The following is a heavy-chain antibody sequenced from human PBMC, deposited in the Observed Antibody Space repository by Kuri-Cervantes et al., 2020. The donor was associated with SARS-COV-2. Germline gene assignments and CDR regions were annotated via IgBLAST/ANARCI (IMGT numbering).Heavy chain of an antibody. CDR1: GGSISSSNW. CDR3: AYSIAATSRWFGP. V-gene: IGHV4-4*02. J-gene: IGHJ5*02. CDR2: IYHSGST. D-gene: IGHD6-13*01. Sequence: SCAVSGGSISSSNWWSWVRQPPGKGLEWIGEIYHSGSTNYNPSLKSRVTISVDKSKNQFSLKVRSVTAADTAVYYCAYSIAATSRWFGPWGQGTLVTVSS.